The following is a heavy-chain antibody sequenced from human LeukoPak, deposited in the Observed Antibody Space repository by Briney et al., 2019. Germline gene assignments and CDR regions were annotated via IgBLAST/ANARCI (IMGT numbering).Heavy chain of an antibody. CDR3: ARGGLYYDFWSGYSQDNWFDP. D-gene: IGHD3-3*01. CDR1: GGSFSGYY. V-gene: IGHV4-34*01. J-gene: IGHJ5*02. CDR2: INHSGST. Sequence: KPSETLSLTCAVYGGSFSGYYWSWIRQPPGKGLEWIGEINHSGSTNYNPSLKSRVTISVDTSKNQFSLKLSSVTAADTAVYYCARGGLYYDFWSGYSQDNWFDPWGQGTLVTVSS.